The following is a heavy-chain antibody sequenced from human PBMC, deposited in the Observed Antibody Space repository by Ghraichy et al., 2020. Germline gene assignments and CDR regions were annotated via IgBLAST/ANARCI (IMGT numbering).Heavy chain of an antibody. J-gene: IGHJ4*02. Sequence: SETLSLTCTVSGGSISSGDYYWSWIRQPPGKGLEWIGYIYYSGSTYYNPSLKSRVTISVDTSKNQFSLKLSSVTAADTAVYYCARESLGELFPPTHYFDYWGQGTLVTVSS. D-gene: IGHD3-16*01. V-gene: IGHV4-30-4*01. CDR3: ARESLGELFPPTHYFDY. CDR2: IYYSGST. CDR1: GGSISSGDYY.